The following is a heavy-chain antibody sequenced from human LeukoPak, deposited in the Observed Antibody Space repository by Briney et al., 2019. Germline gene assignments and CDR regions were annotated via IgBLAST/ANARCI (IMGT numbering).Heavy chain of an antibody. Sequence: PSETLSLTCTVSGGSIRSSYYYWGWIRQPPGKGLEWIGYIYYSGSTNYNPTLKSRVTISVDTSKNQFSLKLSSVTAADTAVYYCARYVVVTAYFDYWGQGTLVTVSS. CDR1: GGSIRSSYYY. CDR3: ARYVVVTAYFDY. D-gene: IGHD2-21*02. J-gene: IGHJ4*02. CDR2: IYYSGST. V-gene: IGHV4-61*05.